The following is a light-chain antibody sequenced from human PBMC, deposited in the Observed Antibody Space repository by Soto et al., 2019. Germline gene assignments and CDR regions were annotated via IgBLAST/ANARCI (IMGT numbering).Light chain of an antibody. Sequence: DIQMTQSPSSLSASVGDTVTITCRASQDIKNYLAWFQQKPGQAPKSLIFAASSLQSGAPSKFIGSGSGTDFTLTISSLQAEDVATYFCQQYHSYSLSFGGGTKVEIK. CDR1: QDIKNY. CDR2: AAS. CDR3: QQYHSYSLS. V-gene: IGKV1-16*02. J-gene: IGKJ4*01.